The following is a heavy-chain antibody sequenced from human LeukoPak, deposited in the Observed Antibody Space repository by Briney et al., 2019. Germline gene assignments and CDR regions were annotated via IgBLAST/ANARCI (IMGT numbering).Heavy chain of an antibody. CDR1: GYSFTSYW. D-gene: IGHD3-3*01. CDR3: ARHRVVYDFWSGSDY. V-gene: IGHV5-51*01. Sequence: GESLKISCKGSGYSFTSYWIGWVRQMPGKGLEWMGIIYPGDSDTRYSPSFQGQVTISADKSISTAYLQWSGLKASDTAMYYCARHRVVYDFWSGSDYWGQGTLVTVSS. J-gene: IGHJ4*02. CDR2: IYPGDSDT.